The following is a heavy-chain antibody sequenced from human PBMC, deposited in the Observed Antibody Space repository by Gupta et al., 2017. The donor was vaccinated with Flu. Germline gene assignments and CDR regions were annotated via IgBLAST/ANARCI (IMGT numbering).Heavy chain of an antibody. CDR3: ARPEGYGDAMDWYFDL. Sequence: QVQLVESGGGVVQPGRSLRLSCAASGFTFSSYGMHWVRQAPGKGLEWVAVISYDGSNKYYADSVKGRFTISRDNSKNTLYLQMNSLRAEDTAVYYCARPEGYGDAMDWYFDLWGRGTLVTVSS. V-gene: IGHV3-30*03. CDR1: GFTFSSYG. CDR2: ISYDGSNK. J-gene: IGHJ2*01. D-gene: IGHD4-17*01.